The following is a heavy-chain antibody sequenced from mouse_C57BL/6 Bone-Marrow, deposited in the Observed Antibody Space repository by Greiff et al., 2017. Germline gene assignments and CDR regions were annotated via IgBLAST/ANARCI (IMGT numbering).Heavy chain of an antibody. D-gene: IGHD1-1*01. CDR3: ARGYGSSFFAY. Sequence: VQRVESGAELARPGASVKLSCKASGYTFTSYGLSWVKQRTGQGLEWIGEIYPRSGNTYYNEKFKGKATLTADKSSSTAYMELRSLTSEDSAVYFCARGYGSSFFAYWGQGTLVTVSA. V-gene: IGHV1-81*01. CDR1: GYTFTSYG. CDR2: IYPRSGNT. J-gene: IGHJ3*01.